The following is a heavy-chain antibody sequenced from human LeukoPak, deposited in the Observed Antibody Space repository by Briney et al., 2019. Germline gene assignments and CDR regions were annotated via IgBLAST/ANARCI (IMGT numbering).Heavy chain of an antibody. CDR3: AKDRFPYSSGCLDY. J-gene: IGHJ4*02. V-gene: IGHV3-23*01. Sequence: GGSLRLSCAASGFTFSTYAMTWVRQAPGKGLEWVPGISGSGFSTYYADSVKGRFTISRDKSKNTLYLQMNSLRAEDTAVYYGAKDRFPYSSGCLDYWGQGTPVTVSS. D-gene: IGHD6-19*01. CDR1: GFTFSTYA. CDR2: ISGSGFST.